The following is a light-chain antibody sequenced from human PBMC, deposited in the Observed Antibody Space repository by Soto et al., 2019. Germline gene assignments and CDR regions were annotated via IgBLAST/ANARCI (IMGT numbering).Light chain of an antibody. Sequence: VQMTQSPSSLSASVGDRVTITCRASQAIRSDLGWYQMKPGKVPKLLIYAASNLQSGVPSRFIGRGYGTDFTLTISSLQPEDFATYYCLQDYNYPRTFGQGTKVDIK. J-gene: IGKJ1*01. CDR3: LQDYNYPRT. CDR2: AAS. V-gene: IGKV1-6*01. CDR1: QAIRSD.